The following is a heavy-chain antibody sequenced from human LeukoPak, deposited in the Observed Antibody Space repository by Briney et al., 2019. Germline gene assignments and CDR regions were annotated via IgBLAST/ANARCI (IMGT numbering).Heavy chain of an antibody. V-gene: IGHV3-48*02. Sequence: GGSLRLSCAASGFTFSSYSMNWVRQAPGKGLEWVSYISSSSSTIYYADSVKGRFTISRDNAKNSLYLQMNSLRDEDTAVYYCARDLTYCSGGSCYSGYYYYYGVDVWGQGTTVTVSS. J-gene: IGHJ6*02. CDR3: ARDLTYCSGGSCYSGYYYYYGVDV. CDR2: ISSSSSTI. CDR1: GFTFSSYS. D-gene: IGHD2-15*01.